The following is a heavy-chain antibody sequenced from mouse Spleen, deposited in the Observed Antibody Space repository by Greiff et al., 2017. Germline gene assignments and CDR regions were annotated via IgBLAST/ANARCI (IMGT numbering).Heavy chain of an antibody. CDR2: IDPSDSYT. Sequence: QVQLQQPGAELVRPGTSVKLSCKASGYTFTSYWMHWVKQRPGQGLEWIGVIDPSDSYTNYNQKFKGKATLTVDTSSSTAYMQLSSLTSEDSAVYYCARVYYGSSRGYFDVWGAGTTVTVAS. J-gene: IGHJ1*01. V-gene: IGHV1-59*01. CDR1: GYTFTSYW. D-gene: IGHD1-1*01. CDR3: ARVYYGSSRGYFDV.